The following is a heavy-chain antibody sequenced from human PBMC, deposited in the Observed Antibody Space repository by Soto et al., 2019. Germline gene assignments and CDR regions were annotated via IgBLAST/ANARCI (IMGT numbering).Heavy chain of an antibody. Sequence: SETLSLTCTVSGGSISSGGYYWSWIRQHPGKGLEWIGYIYYSGSTYYNPSLKSRVTISVDTSKNQFSLKLSSVTAADTAVYYCARERKYSGYDDYWGQGTLVTVSS. CDR2: IYYSGST. CDR1: GGSISSGGYY. V-gene: IGHV4-31*03. CDR3: ARERKYSGYDDY. J-gene: IGHJ4*02. D-gene: IGHD5-12*01.